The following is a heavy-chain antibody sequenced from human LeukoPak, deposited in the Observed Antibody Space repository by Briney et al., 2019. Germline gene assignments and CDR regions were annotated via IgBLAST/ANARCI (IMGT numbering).Heavy chain of an antibody. V-gene: IGHV3-64D*06. CDR2: ISSSGGSI. Sequence: GGSLRLSCSASGFTFSSYAIHWVRQVPGKGLEYVSAISSSGGSIYYADSVKGRFTISRDNSKSTVSLHMSSLRVDDTAVYYCVKEPEGMALWGQGTTVTVSS. D-gene: IGHD5-24*01. CDR1: GFTFSSYA. CDR3: VKEPEGMAL. J-gene: IGHJ6*02.